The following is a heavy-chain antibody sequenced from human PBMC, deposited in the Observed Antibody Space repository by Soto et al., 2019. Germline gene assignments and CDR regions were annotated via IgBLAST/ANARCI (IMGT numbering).Heavy chain of an antibody. V-gene: IGHV3-72*01. CDR2: IRDRVHSYST. CDR3: VSLWSVTGSRDY. D-gene: IGHD1-20*01. CDR1: GLTFSDHY. Sequence: EVQLVESGGGLVQPGGSLRLSCAVSGLTFSDHYMGWVRQAPGKGLDWVGRIRDRVHSYSTEYAAAVKGRFTISRDDSRNSLYLQMNSLKMEETAVFYCVSLWSVTGSRDYWGRGTLVTVSS. J-gene: IGHJ4*02.